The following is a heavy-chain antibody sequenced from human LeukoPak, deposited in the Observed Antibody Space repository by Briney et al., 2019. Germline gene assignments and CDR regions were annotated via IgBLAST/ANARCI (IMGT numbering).Heavy chain of an antibody. CDR3: ATDVLRYFDWLLDY. V-gene: IGHV1-24*01. D-gene: IGHD3-9*01. CDR1: GGTFSSYA. J-gene: IGHJ4*02. Sequence: ASVKVSCKASGGTFSSYAISWVRQAPGKGLEWMGGFDPEDGETIYAQKFLGRVTMTEDTSTDTAYMELSSLRSEDTAVYYCATDVLRYFDWLLDYWGQGTLVTVSS. CDR2: FDPEDGET.